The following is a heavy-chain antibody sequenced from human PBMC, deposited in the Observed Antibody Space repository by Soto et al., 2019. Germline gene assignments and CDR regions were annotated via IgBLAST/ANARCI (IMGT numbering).Heavy chain of an antibody. D-gene: IGHD5-18*01. CDR2: VSGDASNT. CDR3: ARAPPSSGIPTPNFDY. V-gene: IGHV3-23*01. J-gene: IGHJ4*02. Sequence: PGGSLRLSCAASGFTFTNYGLSWVRQAPGKGLDWVATVSGDASNTHYADSVKGRFTISRDNSKNTLYLQMNSLRAEDTAVYYCARAPPSSGIPTPNFDYWGQGTLVTVSS. CDR1: GFTFTNYG.